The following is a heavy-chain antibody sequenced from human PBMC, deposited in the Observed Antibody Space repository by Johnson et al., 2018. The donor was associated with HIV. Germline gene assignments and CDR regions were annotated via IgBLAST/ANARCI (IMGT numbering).Heavy chain of an antibody. CDR2: IYSGGST. Sequence: QVQLVESGGGVVQPGRSLRLSCAASGFTFSSYGMHWVRQAPGKGLEWVSVIYSGGSTYYADSVKGRFTISRDNSKNTLYLQMNSLRAEDTAVYYCANNLQQLATKDAFDIWGQGTMVTVSS. D-gene: IGHD6-13*01. J-gene: IGHJ3*02. V-gene: IGHV3-NL1*01. CDR3: ANNLQQLATKDAFDI. CDR1: GFTFSSYG.